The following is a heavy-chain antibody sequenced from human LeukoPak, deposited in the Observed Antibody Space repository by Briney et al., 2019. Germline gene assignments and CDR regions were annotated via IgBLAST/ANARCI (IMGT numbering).Heavy chain of an antibody. D-gene: IGHD4-23*01. Sequence: SGGSLRLSCAASGFTFSSYAMSWVRQAPGKGLEWVSAISGSGGSTYYADSVKGRFTISRDNSKNTLYLQMSSLRAEDTALYYCAKDFFDGNSVGTYFDYWGQGTLVTVSS. V-gene: IGHV3-23*01. J-gene: IGHJ4*02. CDR1: GFTFSSYA. CDR2: ISGSGGST. CDR3: AKDFFDGNSVGTYFDY.